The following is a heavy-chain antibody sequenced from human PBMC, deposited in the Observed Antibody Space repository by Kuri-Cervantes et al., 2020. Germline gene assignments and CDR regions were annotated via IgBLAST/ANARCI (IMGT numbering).Heavy chain of an antibody. J-gene: IGHJ4*02. V-gene: IGHV3-21*01. Sequence: LSLTCAASGFTFISHSMNWVRQAPGKGLEWGSCISSSSSYIYYADSVKARFTISRDNAKNSLYMQMNSLRAEDKAVYSCARGNRGQWLVVLTSWPDYWGQGTLVTVSS. CDR1: GFTFISHS. CDR2: ISSSSSYI. CDR3: ARGNRGQWLVVLTSWPDY. D-gene: IGHD6-19*01.